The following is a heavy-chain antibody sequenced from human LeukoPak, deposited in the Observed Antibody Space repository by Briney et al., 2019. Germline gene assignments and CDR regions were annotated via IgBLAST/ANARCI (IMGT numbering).Heavy chain of an antibody. CDR1: AFTFDDYG. CDR2: IYLNSGST. D-gene: IGHD3-22*01. Sequence: GGSLRLSCAASAFTFDDYGMSWVRHAPGEGLEWVSGIYLNSGSTEYADSVKGRFTISRDNAKNSLYLQMNSLRVEDTALYYCARGHYYDSSGNSWAPDYWGQGTLVTGSS. J-gene: IGHJ4*02. V-gene: IGHV3-20*04. CDR3: ARGHYYDSSGNSWAPDY.